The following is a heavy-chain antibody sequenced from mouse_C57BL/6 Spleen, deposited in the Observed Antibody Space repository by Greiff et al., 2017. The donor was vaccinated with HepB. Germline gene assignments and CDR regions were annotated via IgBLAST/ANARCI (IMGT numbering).Heavy chain of an antibody. J-gene: IGHJ2*01. CDR1: GYAFSSSW. CDR3: ARSSYDGYYVDY. D-gene: IGHD2-3*01. Sequence: VQLQESGPELVKPGASVKISCKASGYAFSSSWMNWVKQRPGKGLEWIGRIYPGDGDTNYNGKFKGKATLTADKSSSTAYMQLSSLTSEDSAVYFCARSSYDGYYVDYWGQGTTLTVSS. CDR2: IYPGDGDT. V-gene: IGHV1-82*01.